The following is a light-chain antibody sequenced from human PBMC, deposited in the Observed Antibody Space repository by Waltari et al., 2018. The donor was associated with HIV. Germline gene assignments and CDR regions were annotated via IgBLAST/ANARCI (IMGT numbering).Light chain of an antibody. CDR3: QQYKNWPRT. Sequence: EIVLTQSPVSLSLSPGERATLSCRASPSVSSNLAWYQQTPGQAPSLLLYGASTRATGIPARFSGSGAGTEFTLTSDSLQPDDFTLYYCQQYKNWPRTFGQGTKVEI. V-gene: IGKV3-15*01. CDR2: GAS. J-gene: IGKJ1*01. CDR1: PSVSSN.